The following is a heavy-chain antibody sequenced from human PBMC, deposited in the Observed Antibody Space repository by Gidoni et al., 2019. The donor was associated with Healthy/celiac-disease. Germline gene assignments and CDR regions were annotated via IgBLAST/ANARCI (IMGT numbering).Heavy chain of an antibody. CDR3: AREGQWLALTEGGRFDY. V-gene: IGHV3-30-3*01. J-gene: IGHJ4*02. D-gene: IGHD6-19*01. Sequence: QVQLVESGGGVVQPGRSLRLSCAASGFTFSSYAMHWVRQAPGKGLEWVAVISYDGSNKYYADSVKGRFTISRDNSKNTLYLQMNSLRAEDTAVYYCAREGQWLALTEGGRFDYWGQGTLVTVSS. CDR1: GFTFSSYA. CDR2: ISYDGSNK.